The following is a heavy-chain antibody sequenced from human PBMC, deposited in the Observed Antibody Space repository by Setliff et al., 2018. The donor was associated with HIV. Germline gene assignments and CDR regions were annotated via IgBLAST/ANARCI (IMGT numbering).Heavy chain of an antibody. J-gene: IGHJ4*02. D-gene: IGHD3-3*01. CDR3: ARSIVPVASGYYYFEY. Sequence: SETLSLTCAVYGGSFSGYCWSWIRQPPGKGLEWIGEMQHSGRTNYNPSLRSRVTTSVDTSKSQFSLKLSSVTAADTAVYYCARSIVPVASGYYYFEYWGQGTLVTVSS. CDR2: MQHSGRT. CDR1: GGSFSGYC. V-gene: IGHV4-34*01.